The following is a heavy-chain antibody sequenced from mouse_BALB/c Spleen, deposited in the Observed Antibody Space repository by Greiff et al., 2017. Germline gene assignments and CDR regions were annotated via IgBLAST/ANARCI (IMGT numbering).Heavy chain of an antibody. CDR3: ARDYDGFAY. CDR1: GFNIKDTY. V-gene: IGHV14-3*02. Sequence: EVQRVESGAELVKPGASVKLSCTASGFNIKDTYMHWVKQRPEQGLEWIGRIDPANGNTKYDPKFQGKATITADTSSNTAYLQLSSLTSEDTAVYYCARDYDGFAYWGQGTLVTVSA. J-gene: IGHJ3*01. CDR2: IDPANGNT. D-gene: IGHD2-4*01.